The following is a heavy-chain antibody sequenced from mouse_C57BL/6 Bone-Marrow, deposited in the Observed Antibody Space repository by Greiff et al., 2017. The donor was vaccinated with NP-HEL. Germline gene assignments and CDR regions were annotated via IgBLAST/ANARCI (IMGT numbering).Heavy chain of an antibody. D-gene: IGHD4-1*01. CDR3: ARECDWDVDAMDY. CDR2: IDPSDSYT. J-gene: IGHJ4*01. V-gene: IGHV1-50*01. CDR1: GYTFTSYW. Sequence: VQLQQPGAELVKPGASVKLSCKASGYTFTSYWMQWVKQRPGQGLEWIGEIDPSDSYTNYNQKFKGKATLTVYTSSSTAYMQLSSLTSEDSAVYYCARECDWDVDAMDYWGQGTSVTVSS.